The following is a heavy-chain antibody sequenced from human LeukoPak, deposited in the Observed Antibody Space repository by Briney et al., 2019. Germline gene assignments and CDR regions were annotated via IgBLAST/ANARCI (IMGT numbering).Heavy chain of an antibody. D-gene: IGHD3-3*01. V-gene: IGHV1-18*01. Sequence: SAYNGNTIYAQKLQGRVTMTTDTTTSKAYMELRSLRSDDTAVYYCARGRTIFGVVIVSFDYWGQGTLVTVSS. CDR2: SAYNGNT. J-gene: IGHJ4*02. CDR3: ARGRTIFGVVIVSFDY.